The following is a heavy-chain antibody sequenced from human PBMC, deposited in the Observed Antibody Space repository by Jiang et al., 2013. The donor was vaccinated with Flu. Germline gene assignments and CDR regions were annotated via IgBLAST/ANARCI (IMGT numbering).Heavy chain of an antibody. CDR3: ARGLGLREGFKFTIFGVGAPPNWFDP. V-gene: IGHV1-8*01. Sequence: SGAEVKKPGASVKVSCKASGYTFTSYDINWVRQATGQGLEWMGWMNPNSGNTGYAQKFQGRVTMTRNTSISTAYMELSSLRSEDTAVYYCARGLGLREGFKFTIFGVGAPPNWFDPWGQGTLVTVSS. CDR1: GYTFTSYD. CDR2: MNPNSGNT. D-gene: IGHD3-3*01. J-gene: IGHJ5*02.